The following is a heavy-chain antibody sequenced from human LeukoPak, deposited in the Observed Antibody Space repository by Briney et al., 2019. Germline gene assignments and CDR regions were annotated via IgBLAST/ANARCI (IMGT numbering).Heavy chain of an antibody. Sequence: SETLSLTCAVYGGSFSGYYWSWIRQPPGKGLEWIGEINHSGSTNYNPSLKSRVTISVDTSKNQFSLKLSSVTAADTAVYYCARQPIKYYDILTGYPSGDYYYGMDVWGQGTTVTVSS. J-gene: IGHJ6*02. CDR2: INHSGST. V-gene: IGHV4-34*01. CDR1: GGSFSGYY. D-gene: IGHD3-9*01. CDR3: ARQPIKYYDILTGYPSGDYYYGMDV.